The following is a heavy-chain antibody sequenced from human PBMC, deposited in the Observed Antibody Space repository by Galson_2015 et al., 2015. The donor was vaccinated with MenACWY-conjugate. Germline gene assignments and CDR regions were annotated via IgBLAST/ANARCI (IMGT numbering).Heavy chain of an antibody. CDR3: SRTGATPGDY. CDR1: GFSLSTSGVG. J-gene: IGHJ4*02. CDR2: IYWDEDK. D-gene: IGHD2-15*01. Sequence: PALVKPTQALTLTCTFSGFSLSTSGVGVGWIRQPPGKALEWLALIYWDEDKRYSPSLRSRLTITKDTSKNHVVLTMTNMDPVDTATYYCSRTGATPGDYWGQGTLVTVSS. V-gene: IGHV2-5*02.